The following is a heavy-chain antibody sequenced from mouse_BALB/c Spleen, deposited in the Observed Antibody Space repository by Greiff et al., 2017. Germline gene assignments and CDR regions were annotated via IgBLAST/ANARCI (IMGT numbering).Heavy chain of an antibody. D-gene: IGHD1-1*01. CDR2: INPSNGGT. CDR1: GYTFTSYY. CDR3: RRDDGSIFAY. J-gene: IGHJ3*01. Sequence: QVQLQQPGAELVKPGASVKLSCKASGYTFTSYYMYWVKQRPGQGLEWIGGINPSNGGTNFNEKFKSKATLTVDKSSSTAYMQLSSLTSEDSAVYYCRRDDGSIFAYWGQGTLVTVSA. V-gene: IGHV1S81*02.